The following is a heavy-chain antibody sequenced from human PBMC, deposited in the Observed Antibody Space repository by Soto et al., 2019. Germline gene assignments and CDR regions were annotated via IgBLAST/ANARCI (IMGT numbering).Heavy chain of an antibody. CDR1: GFTFSTYA. J-gene: IGHJ4*02. D-gene: IGHD2-15*01. V-gene: IGHV3-23*01. CDR2: VSSGGGT. CDR3: AKRRGAGGHFDY. Sequence: EVELLESGGGLVQPEGSLRLSCAASGFTFSTYAMGWVRQAPRKGLEWVSVVSSGGGTHYADSVKGRFTVSRDNSKNTLSLQMNSLRADDTAVYYCAKRRGAGGHFDYWGQGALVTVSS.